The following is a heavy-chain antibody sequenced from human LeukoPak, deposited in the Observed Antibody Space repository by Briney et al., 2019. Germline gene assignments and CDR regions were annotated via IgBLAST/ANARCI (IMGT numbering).Heavy chain of an antibody. J-gene: IGHJ3*02. D-gene: IGHD1-14*01. Sequence: PSETLSLTCTVSGDSISSSPYFCGWLRQPPGKGLEWIGSINYSGNTYFNPSLQSRVAISVDTSKNQYSLKLSSLTAADTAVYSCARPSGRNWNAFDIWGQGTMVTVSS. V-gene: IGHV4-39*01. CDR3: ARPSGRNWNAFDI. CDR1: GDSISSSPYF. CDR2: INYSGNT.